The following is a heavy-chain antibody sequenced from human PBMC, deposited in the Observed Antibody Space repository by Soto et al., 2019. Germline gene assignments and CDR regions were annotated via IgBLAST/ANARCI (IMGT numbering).Heavy chain of an antibody. CDR3: ARAFGSSWPSGMDV. J-gene: IGHJ6*02. Sequence: SQTLSLTCAISGDSVSSNSAAWNWIRQSPSRGLEWLGRTYYRSKWYNDYAVSVKSRITINPDTSKNQFSLQLNSVTPEDTAVYCCARAFGSSWPSGMDVWGQGTTVTVSS. CDR2: TYYRSKWYN. V-gene: IGHV6-1*01. CDR1: GDSVSSNSAA. D-gene: IGHD6-13*01.